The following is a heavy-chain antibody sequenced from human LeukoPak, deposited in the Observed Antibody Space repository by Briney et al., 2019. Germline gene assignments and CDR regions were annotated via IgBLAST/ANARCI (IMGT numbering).Heavy chain of an antibody. D-gene: IGHD3-10*01. CDR2: TNFGGSIT. CDR3: ARGPISGSWRAVDY. Sequence: PGGSLTLSCAASGFTSGDNDMSWVRQTPGRGPEWVSSTNFGGSITWNADSVGGRFTMSRATSKNTLHRQMNILRADTTAVYFCARGPISGSWRAVDYWGQGILVTVSS. CDR1: GFTSGDND. J-gene: IGHJ4*02. V-gene: IGHV3-23*01.